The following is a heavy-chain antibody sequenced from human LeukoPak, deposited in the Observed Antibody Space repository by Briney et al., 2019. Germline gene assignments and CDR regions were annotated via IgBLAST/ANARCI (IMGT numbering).Heavy chain of an antibody. CDR3: ARFGTFGENWFDP. D-gene: IGHD3-10*01. CDR2: LHSDGST. CDR1: GGFISTHY. V-gene: IGHV4-59*11. J-gene: IGHJ5*02. Sequence: SETLSLTCTVSGGFISTHYWSWIRQPPGKGLEWIGYLHSDGSTNYNPSLKSRVTTSVETSKNQFSLKSYSVTAADTAVYYCARFGTFGENWFDPWGQGTLVTVSS.